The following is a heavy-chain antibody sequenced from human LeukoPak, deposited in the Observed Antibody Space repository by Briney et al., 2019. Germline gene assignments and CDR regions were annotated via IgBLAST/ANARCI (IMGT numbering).Heavy chain of an antibody. Sequence: PGGSLRLSCAASGFTFSSYGMHWVRQAPGKGLEWVSYISSSGSTIYYADSVKGRFTISRDNAKNSLYLQMNSLRAEDTAVYYCATSFGPVIAAAGTGADWGQGTLVTVSS. CDR3: ATSFGPVIAAAGTGAD. CDR2: ISSSGSTI. V-gene: IGHV3-48*04. CDR1: GFTFSSYG. J-gene: IGHJ4*02. D-gene: IGHD6-13*01.